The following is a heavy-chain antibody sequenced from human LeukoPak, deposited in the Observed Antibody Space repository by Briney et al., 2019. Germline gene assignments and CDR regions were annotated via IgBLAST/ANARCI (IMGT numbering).Heavy chain of an antibody. J-gene: IGHJ4*02. CDR3: AKDGSWIQLWLPNY. Sequence: PGGSLRLSCGASGFTFSSYAMSWVRQAPGKGLEWVSAISGSGGSTYYADSVKGRFTISRDNSKNTLYLQMNSLRAEDTAVYYCAKDGSWIQLWLPNYWGQGTLVTVSS. V-gene: IGHV3-23*01. CDR1: GFTFSSYA. D-gene: IGHD5-18*01. CDR2: ISGSGGST.